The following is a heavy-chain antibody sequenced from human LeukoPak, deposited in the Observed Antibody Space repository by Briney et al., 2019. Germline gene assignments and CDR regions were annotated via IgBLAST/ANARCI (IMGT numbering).Heavy chain of an antibody. CDR2: IYDSGST. Sequence: SETLSLTCSLSNKSISSYYWNWIRQSPGMGLEWIGYIYDSGSTNYNPSLRSRVTISVDTSKNQFSLKLSSVTAADTAVYYCARIRPATDAFDVWGQGTMVTVSS. CDR3: ARIRPATDAFDV. V-gene: IGHV4-59*08. J-gene: IGHJ3*01. CDR1: NKSISSYY.